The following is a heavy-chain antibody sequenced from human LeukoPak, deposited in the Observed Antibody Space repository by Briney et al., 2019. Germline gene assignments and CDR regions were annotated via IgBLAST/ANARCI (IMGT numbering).Heavy chain of an antibody. CDR2: ISSSSSTI. V-gene: IGHV3-48*01. J-gene: IGHJ5*02. D-gene: IGHD4-17*01. CDR3: ARDSMTTVTTAQTRGFDP. CDR1: GFTFGDYA. Sequence: PGGSLRLSCTASGFTFGDYAMNWVRQAPGKGLEWVSYISSSSSTIYYADSVKGRFTISRDNAKNSLYLQMNSLRAEDTAVYYCARDSMTTVTTAQTRGFDPWGQGTLVTVSS.